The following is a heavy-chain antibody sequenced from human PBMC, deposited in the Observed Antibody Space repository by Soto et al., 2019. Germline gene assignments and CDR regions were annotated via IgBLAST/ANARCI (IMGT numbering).Heavy chain of an antibody. Sequence: QVQLQQWGAGLLKPSETLSLTCAVYGGSFSGYYWNWIRQPPGKGLEWIGEINHSGSTNYNPSLKSRLTTSVETSKNQFSLQLSAVAAAAAAGYYCARGWGRIFDYWGQGPLVTVSS. V-gene: IGHV4-34*01. D-gene: IGHD7-27*01. CDR3: ARGWGRIFDY. CDR1: GGSFSGYY. J-gene: IGHJ4*02. CDR2: INHSGST.